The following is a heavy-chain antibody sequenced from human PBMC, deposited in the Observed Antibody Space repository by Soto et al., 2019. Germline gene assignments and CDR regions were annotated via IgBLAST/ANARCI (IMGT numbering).Heavy chain of an antibody. Sequence: QAQLVQSGAEVKKPGASVKVSCKASGYTFTSYGISWVRQAPGQGLEWMGWISAYNGNTNYAQKLQGRVTMTTDTSTSTAYMELRSLRSDDTAVYYCARVRAAAPDYYYGMDVWGQGTTVTVSS. CDR1: GYTFTSYG. CDR2: ISAYNGNT. D-gene: IGHD6-13*01. V-gene: IGHV1-18*01. J-gene: IGHJ6*02. CDR3: ARVRAAAPDYYYGMDV.